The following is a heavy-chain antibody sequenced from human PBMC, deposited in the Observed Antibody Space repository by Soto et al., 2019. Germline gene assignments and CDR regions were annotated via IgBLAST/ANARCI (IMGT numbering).Heavy chain of an antibody. CDR1: GFTFSSYW. CDR3: ARGSDSDYYDSSGYDFDY. CDR2: IKQDGSEK. D-gene: IGHD3-22*01. J-gene: IGHJ4*02. V-gene: IGHV3-7*01. Sequence: PGGSVRLSCAASGFTFSSYWMSWVRQAPGKGLEWVANIKQDGSEKYYVDSVKGRFTISRDNAKNSLYLQMNSLRAEDTAVYYCARGSDSDYYDSSGYDFDYWGQGTLVTVSS.